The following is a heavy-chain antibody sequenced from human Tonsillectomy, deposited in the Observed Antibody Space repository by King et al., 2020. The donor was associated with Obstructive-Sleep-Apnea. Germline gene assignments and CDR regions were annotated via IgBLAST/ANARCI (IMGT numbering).Heavy chain of an antibody. V-gene: IGHV4-38-2*02. Sequence: QLQESGPGLVKPSETLSLTCTVSGYSISSGYYWGWIRQPPGKGLEWIGSIYHSGSTYYNPSLKSRVTISVDTSKNQFSLKLSSVTAADTAVYYCARGVWFGELLQYYYGMDVWGQGTTVTVSS. CDR3: ARGVWFGELLQYYYGMDV. J-gene: IGHJ6*02. D-gene: IGHD3-10*01. CDR2: IYHSGST. CDR1: GYSISSGYY.